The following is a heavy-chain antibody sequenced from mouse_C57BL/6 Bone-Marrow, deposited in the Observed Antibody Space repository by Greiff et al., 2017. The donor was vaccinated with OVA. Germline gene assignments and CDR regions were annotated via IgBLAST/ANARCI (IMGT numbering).Heavy chain of an antibody. Sequence: QVQLQQSGAELARPGASVKLSCKASGYTFTSYGISWVKQRTGQGLEWIGEIYPRSGNTYYNEKFKGKATLTADKSSSTAYMELRSLTSEDSAVYFCARRGAYDYDYAMDYWGQGTSVTVSS. D-gene: IGHD2-4*01. CDR3: ARRGAYDYDYAMDY. J-gene: IGHJ4*01. CDR2: IYPRSGNT. V-gene: IGHV1-81*01. CDR1: GYTFTSYG.